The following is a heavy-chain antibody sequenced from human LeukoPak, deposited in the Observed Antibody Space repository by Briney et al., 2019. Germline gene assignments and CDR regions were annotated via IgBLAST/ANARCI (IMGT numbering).Heavy chain of an antibody. Sequence: GGSLRLSCAASGFTFSSYAMSWVRQSPGKGLEWVSAISGSGGSTYYADSVKGRFTISRDNSKNTLYLQMNSLRAEDTAVYYCAKSPSGSGFGVVISDYWGQGTLVTVSS. CDR3: AKSPSGSGFGVVISDY. J-gene: IGHJ4*02. V-gene: IGHV3-23*01. D-gene: IGHD3-3*01. CDR1: GFTFSSYA. CDR2: ISGSGGST.